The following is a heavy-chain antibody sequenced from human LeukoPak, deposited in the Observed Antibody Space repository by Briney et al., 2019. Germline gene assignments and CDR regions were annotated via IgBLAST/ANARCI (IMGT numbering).Heavy chain of an antibody. J-gene: IGHJ3*02. CDR1: RHSFHSQW. D-gene: IGHD5-24*01. V-gene: IGHV5-51*01. CDR2: IYPGDSDT. CDR3: ARQRDGYPGDAFDI. Sequence: GESLKISCKGPRHSFHSQWIGWVRQMPGKGLEWMGIIYPGDSDTRYSPSFQGQVTISADKSISTAYLQWSSLKASDTAMYYCARQRDGYPGDAFDIWGQGTMVTVSS.